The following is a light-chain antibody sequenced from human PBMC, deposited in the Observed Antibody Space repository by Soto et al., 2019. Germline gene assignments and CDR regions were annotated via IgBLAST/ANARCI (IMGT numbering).Light chain of an antibody. Sequence: QSVLTKPVYVSGSPVQSITISCTGTSSDVVSYNLVSWFLQHPGKAPKLFIYEVNSRPSGVSDRLSGSKSANTASLTISGLQAEDEAEYYCCSYAGAGTFVFGTGTKLTVL. J-gene: IGLJ1*01. CDR2: EVN. CDR3: CSYAGAGTFV. CDR1: SSDVVSYNL. V-gene: IGLV2-23*02.